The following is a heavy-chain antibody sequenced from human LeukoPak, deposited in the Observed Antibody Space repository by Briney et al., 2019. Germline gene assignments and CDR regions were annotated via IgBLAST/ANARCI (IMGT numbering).Heavy chain of an antibody. CDR1: GFTFSSYV. CDR3: ARDWAYGSGSYRGY. V-gene: IGHV3-53*01. D-gene: IGHD3-10*01. CDR2: IYSGGST. Sequence: GGSLRLSCAASGFTFSSYVVSWVRQAPGKGLEWVSVIYSGGSTYYADSVKGRFTISRDNSKSTLYLQMNSLRAEDTAVYYCARDWAYGSGSYRGYWGQGTLVTVSS. J-gene: IGHJ4*02.